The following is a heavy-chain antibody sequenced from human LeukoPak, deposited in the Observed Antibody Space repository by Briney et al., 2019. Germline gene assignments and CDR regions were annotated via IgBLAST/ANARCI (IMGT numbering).Heavy chain of an antibody. V-gene: IGHV3-23*01. CDR1: GFAFSGFA. Sequence: GGSLRLSCSASGFAFSGFAMGWVRQAPGKGLEWVSSVSGSGGITYYADSVEGRFTISRDNSKNTLYLQMNSLRAEDTAVYYCARAAAGDGSEFDPWGQGTLVTVSS. J-gene: IGHJ5*02. CDR2: VSGSGGIT. D-gene: IGHD7-27*01. CDR3: ARAAAGDGSEFDP.